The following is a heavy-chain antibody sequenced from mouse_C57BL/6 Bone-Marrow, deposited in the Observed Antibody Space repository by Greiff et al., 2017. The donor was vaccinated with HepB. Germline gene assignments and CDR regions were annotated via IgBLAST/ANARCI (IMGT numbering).Heavy chain of an antibody. V-gene: IGHV1-18*01. CDR2: INPNNGGT. CDR3: AAWLRRGDWYFDV. CDR1: GYTFTDYN. Sequence: EVQLKESGPELVKPGASVKIPCKASGYTFTDYNMDWVKQSHGKSLEWIGDINPNNGGTIYNQKFKGKATLTVDKSSSTAYMELRSLTSEDTAVYYCAAWLRRGDWYFDVWGTGTTVTVSS. D-gene: IGHD2-2*01. J-gene: IGHJ1*03.